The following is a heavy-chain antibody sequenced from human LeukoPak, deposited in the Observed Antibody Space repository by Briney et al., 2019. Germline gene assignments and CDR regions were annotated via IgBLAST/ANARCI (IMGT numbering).Heavy chain of an antibody. Sequence: TGGSLRLSCAASGFTFSTFAMNWVRQAPGKGLEWVSVVSNIGDNTYYADSVKGRFTISRDNSKNTLFLQMNSLRTEDTAVYYCAKALSGSYYYSYGLGVWGQGTTVTVSS. D-gene: IGHD1-26*01. J-gene: IGHJ6*02. CDR2: VSNIGDNT. V-gene: IGHV3-23*01. CDR3: AKALSGSYYYSYGLGV. CDR1: GFTFSTFA.